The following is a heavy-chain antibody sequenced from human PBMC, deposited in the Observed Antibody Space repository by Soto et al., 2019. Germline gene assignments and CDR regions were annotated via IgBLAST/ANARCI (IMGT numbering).Heavy chain of an antibody. V-gene: IGHV5-51*01. CDR3: ARMLKPDDYGDLRTGYYFDY. CDR2: IYPGDSDT. Sequence: GESLKNSCMGSGYAFPSYWIAWVRQIRGKRQEWMRIIYPGDSDTRYSPSFQGQVTSTADESTSTAYMELSSLRSEDTAVYYCARMLKPDDYGDLRTGYYFDYWGQGTLVTVSS. D-gene: IGHD4-17*01. CDR1: GYAFPSYW. J-gene: IGHJ4*02.